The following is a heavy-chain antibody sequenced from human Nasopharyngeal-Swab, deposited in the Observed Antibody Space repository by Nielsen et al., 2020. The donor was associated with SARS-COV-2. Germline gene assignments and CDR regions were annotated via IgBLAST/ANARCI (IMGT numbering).Heavy chain of an antibody. D-gene: IGHD6-13*01. CDR1: GFTFSSYE. V-gene: IGHV3-48*03. J-gene: IGHJ4*02. CDR2: ISSSGSTI. CDR3: ARDRYSSSWYGPIDY. Sequence: GGSLRLSCAASGFTFSSYEMNWVRQAPGKGLEWVSYISSSGSTIYYADSVKGRFTISRDNAKNSLYLQMNSLRAEDTAVYYCARDRYSSSWYGPIDYWGQGTLVTVSS.